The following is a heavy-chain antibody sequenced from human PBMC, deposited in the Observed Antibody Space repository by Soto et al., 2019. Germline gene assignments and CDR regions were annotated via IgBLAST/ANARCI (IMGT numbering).Heavy chain of an antibody. CDR3: ASDCSSTTCYRPFY. Sequence: ASETLSLTCAVYGGSFSGYYWSWIRQPPGKGLEWIGEINHSGSTNYNPSLKSRVTISVDTSKNQFSLKLSSVTAEDTAVYYCASDCSSTTCYRPFYWGHGTLVTVSS. J-gene: IGHJ4*01. V-gene: IGHV4-34*01. D-gene: IGHD2-2*01. CDR1: GGSFSGYY. CDR2: INHSGST.